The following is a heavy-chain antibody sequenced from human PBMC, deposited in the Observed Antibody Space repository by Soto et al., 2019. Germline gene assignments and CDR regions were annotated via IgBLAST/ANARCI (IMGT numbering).Heavy chain of an antibody. CDR2: IYYSGST. Sequence: PSETLSLTCTVSGGSISGSNYYWGWVRQPPGKELEWIASIYYSGSTYYNPPLKSRVAMSVDTSKNQFSLRLSSVTAADTAVYYCSRCAGYCSSTNCHVSWFGPWGQGTLVTVSS. J-gene: IGHJ5*02. CDR3: SRCAGYCSSTNCHVSWFGP. CDR1: GGSISGSNYY. V-gene: IGHV4-39*01. D-gene: IGHD2-2*01.